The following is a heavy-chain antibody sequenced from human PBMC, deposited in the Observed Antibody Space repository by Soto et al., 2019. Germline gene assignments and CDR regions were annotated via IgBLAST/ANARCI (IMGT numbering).Heavy chain of an antibody. Sequence: QVQLQESGPGLVKPSETLSLTCTVSGGSVSSGSYYWSWIRQPPGKGLEWIGYIYYSGSTNYNPSLKSRLTISVDTSKNQSSLKPSSVTAADTAVYYCARGIAGWYQGRYYYGMDVWGQGTTVTVSS. CDR2: IYYSGST. CDR1: GGSVSSGSYY. D-gene: IGHD6-19*01. J-gene: IGHJ6*02. CDR3: ARGIAGWYQGRYYYGMDV. V-gene: IGHV4-61*01.